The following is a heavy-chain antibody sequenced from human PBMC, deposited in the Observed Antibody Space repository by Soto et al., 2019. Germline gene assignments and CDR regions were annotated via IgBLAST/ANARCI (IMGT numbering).Heavy chain of an antibody. CDR1: GYPVTAYY. CDR3: ARGGGVGVAGSAAFDM. J-gene: IGHJ3*02. CDR2: INPATGAA. Sequence: QLHLVQSGAVVKKPGASVTVSCSASGYPVTAYYMHWVRQAPGRGLEWMGGINPATGAAKYTQTFQGRVTMTRDPSTSIVFMELSGLTSEDTAVFYCARGGGVGVAGSAAFDMWGQGTLVTVSS. V-gene: IGHV1-2*02. D-gene: IGHD3-3*01.